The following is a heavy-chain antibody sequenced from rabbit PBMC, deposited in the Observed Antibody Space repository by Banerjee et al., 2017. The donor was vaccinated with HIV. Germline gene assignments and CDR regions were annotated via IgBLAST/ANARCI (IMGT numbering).Heavy chain of an antibody. CDR2: IGATST. CDR3: ARDAGYAGSNL. V-gene: IGHV1S45*01. CDR1: GFDFSSYG. J-gene: IGHJ4*01. D-gene: IGHD4-2*01. Sequence: QEQLEESGGDLVKPGGSLKLSCKASGFDFSSYGVSWVRQAPGKGLEWIACIGATSTYYATWAKGRFTISKTSSTTVTLQMTSLTAADTATYFCARDAGYAGSNLWGQGTLVTV.